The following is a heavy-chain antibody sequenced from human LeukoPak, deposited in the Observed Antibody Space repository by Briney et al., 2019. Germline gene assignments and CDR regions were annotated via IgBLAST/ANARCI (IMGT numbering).Heavy chain of an antibody. Sequence: GESLKTSCWASIYSFTSYWIGWVRQMPGKGLEWMGIVYPGDSDTRYRPSFQGQVTISADKSTSTVYLQWSSLKASDTAIYYCARPQYCSGGSCYGIDYWGQGTLVTVSS. D-gene: IGHD2-15*01. V-gene: IGHV5-51*01. CDR1: IYSFTSYW. J-gene: IGHJ4*02. CDR3: ARPQYCSGGSCYGIDY. CDR2: VYPGDSDT.